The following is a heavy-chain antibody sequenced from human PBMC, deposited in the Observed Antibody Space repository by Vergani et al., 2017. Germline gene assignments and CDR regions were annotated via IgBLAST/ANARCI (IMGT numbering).Heavy chain of an antibody. V-gene: IGHV2-26*01. CDR3: ARILFRGDYRFDI. J-gene: IGHJ3*02. D-gene: IGHD4-17*01. CDR2: IFSNDEK. Sequence: QVTLKESGPVLVKPTETLTLTCTVSGFSLCNARIGVSWIRQPPGKALEWLAHIFSNDEKSYSTSLKSRHPISKDTSKSQVVLTMTNMDPVDTATYYCARILFRGDYRFDIWGQGTMVTVSS. CDR1: GFSLCNARIG.